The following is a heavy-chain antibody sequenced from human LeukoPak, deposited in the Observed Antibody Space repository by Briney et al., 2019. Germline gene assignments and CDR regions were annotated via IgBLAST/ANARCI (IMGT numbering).Heavy chain of an antibody. D-gene: IGHD1-7*01. CDR1: RFTFSNYA. CDR2: ISESGGST. V-gene: IGHV3-23*01. J-gene: IGHJ4*02. Sequence: PGGSLRLSCAASRFTFSNYAMSWVRQAPRKGLEWVAGISESGGSTYYADSVKGRFTISRDNSKNTLYLQMNSLRAEDTAVYYCAKDRRGNWNYVGNLDYWGQETLVTVSS. CDR3: AKDRRGNWNYVGNLDY.